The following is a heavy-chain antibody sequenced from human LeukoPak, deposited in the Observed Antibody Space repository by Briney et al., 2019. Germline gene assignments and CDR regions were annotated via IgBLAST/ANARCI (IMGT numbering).Heavy chain of an antibody. J-gene: IGHJ6*02. CDR2: ISAYNGNT. CDR1: GYTFTSYG. V-gene: IGHV1-18*01. D-gene: IGHD4-17*01. CDR3: AKVTTVTKGDWYYYYGMDV. Sequence: GASVKVSCKASGYTFTSYGISWVRQAPGQGLEWMGWISAYNGNTNYAQKLQGRVTMTTDTSTSTAYMELSSLRSEDTAVYYCAKVTTVTKGDWYYYYGMDVWGQGTTVTVSS.